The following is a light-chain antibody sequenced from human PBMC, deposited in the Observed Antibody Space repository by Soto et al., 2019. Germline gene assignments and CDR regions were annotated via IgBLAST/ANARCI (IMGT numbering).Light chain of an antibody. CDR2: EVT. Sequence: QSVLTQPASVSGSPGQSITISCTGTSSDVGSYNLVSWYQQHPGKATKLMIYEVTKRPSGVSNRFSGSKSGNTASLTISGLQAEDEADYYCCSYAGSSTFLYVFGTGTKVTVL. CDR1: SSDVGSYNL. CDR3: CSYAGSSTFLYV. V-gene: IGLV2-23*02. J-gene: IGLJ1*01.